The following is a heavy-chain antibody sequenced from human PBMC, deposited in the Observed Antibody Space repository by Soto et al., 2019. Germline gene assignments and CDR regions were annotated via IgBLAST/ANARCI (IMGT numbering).Heavy chain of an antibody. Sequence: QVQLQQWGAGLLKPLETLSLTCAVYGGSFSGYYWSWIRQPPGKGLEWIGEINHSGSTNYNPSLKSRVTISVDTSKNQFSLKLSSVTAADTAVYYCARGGQLARYDYWGQGTLVTVSS. CDR3: ARGGQLARYDY. CDR1: GGSFSGYY. J-gene: IGHJ4*02. CDR2: INHSGST. D-gene: IGHD6-6*01. V-gene: IGHV4-34*01.